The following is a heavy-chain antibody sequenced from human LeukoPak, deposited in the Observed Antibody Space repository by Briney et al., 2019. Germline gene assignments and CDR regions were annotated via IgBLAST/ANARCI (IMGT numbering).Heavy chain of an antibody. V-gene: IGHV1-18*01. J-gene: IGHJ4*02. CDR2: ISAYNGNT. CDR3: ARGVGYTAMVTGFDY. Sequence: ASVKVSCKASGYTFTSYGISWVRQAPGQGLEWMGWISAYNGNTNYAQKLQGRVTMTTDTSTSTAYMELRSLRSDDTAVYFCARGVGYTAMVTGFDYWGQGTLVTVSS. D-gene: IGHD5-18*01. CDR1: GYTFTSYG.